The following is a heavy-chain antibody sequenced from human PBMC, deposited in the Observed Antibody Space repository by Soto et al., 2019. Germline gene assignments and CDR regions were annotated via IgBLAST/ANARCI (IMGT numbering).Heavy chain of an antibody. V-gene: IGHV4-4*02. Sequence: SDTLSLTCALSGGSISSSNWWSWVSQPPGKGLEWIGEIYHSGSTNYNPSLKSRVTISVDKSKNQFSLKLSSVTAADTAVYYCAILEYVWGSYRSIYYFDYSGRGCLVA. CDR3: AILEYVWGSYRSIYYFDY. J-gene: IGHJ4*02. CDR1: GGSISSSNW. CDR2: IYHSGST. D-gene: IGHD3-16*02.